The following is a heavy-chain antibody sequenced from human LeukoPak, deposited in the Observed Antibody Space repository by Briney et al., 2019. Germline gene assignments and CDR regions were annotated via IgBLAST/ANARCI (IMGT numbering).Heavy chain of an antibody. D-gene: IGHD3-9*01. CDR3: AADATSYDISTGYYPHNWFDP. J-gene: IGHJ5*02. CDR2: INPNSGGT. Sequence: ASVKVSCKASGYTFTGYYMHWVRQAPGQGLEWMGWINPNSGGTNDAQKFQGRVTMTRDTSISTAYMELSRLRSDDTAVYYCAADATSYDISTGYYPHNWFDPWGQGTLVTVSS. V-gene: IGHV1-2*02. CDR1: GYTFTGYY.